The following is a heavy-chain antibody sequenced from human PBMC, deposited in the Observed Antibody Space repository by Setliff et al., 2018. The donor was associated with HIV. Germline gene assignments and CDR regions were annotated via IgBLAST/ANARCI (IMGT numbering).Heavy chain of an antibody. V-gene: IGHV4-39*07. J-gene: IGHJ5*02. CDR1: GGSISSSDYY. CDR3: ARRWGIRGYSS. CDR2: ISYTGIT. Sequence: PSETLSLTCTVSGGSISSSDYYWGWIRQPPGKGLEWIGSISYTGITNYNPSLKSRVTISVDTSKNQFSLKLYSVTAADTSVYYCARRWGIRGYSSWGQGTLVTVSS. D-gene: IGHD5-18*01.